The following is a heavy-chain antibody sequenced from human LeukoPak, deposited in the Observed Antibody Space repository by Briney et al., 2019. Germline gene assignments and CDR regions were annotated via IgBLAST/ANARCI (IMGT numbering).Heavy chain of an antibody. CDR2: ISNSGGTI. V-gene: IGHV3-48*03. J-gene: IGHJ4*02. CDR3: VRPNGPTPFDY. Sequence: GGSLRLSCAASGFTFSSYEMNWVRQAPGKGLEWASYISNSGGTIYYADSVKGRFTISRDNAKNSLYLQMNCLRAEDTAVYYCVRPNGPTPFDYWGQGTLVTVSS. CDR1: GFTFSSYE.